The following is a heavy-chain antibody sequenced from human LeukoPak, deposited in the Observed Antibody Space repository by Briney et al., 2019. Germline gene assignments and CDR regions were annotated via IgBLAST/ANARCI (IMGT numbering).Heavy chain of an antibody. CDR3: AKDSCRSTSCYFDY. V-gene: IGHV3-23*01. J-gene: IGHJ4*02. CDR1: GFTFSSYA. Sequence: PGGSLRLSCAASGFTFSSYAMSWVRQAPGKGLEWVSAISGSGGSTDYADSVKGRFPISRDNSKNTLYLQTNSLRAEDTAVYYCAKDSCRSTSCYFDYWGQGTLVTVSS. CDR2: ISGSGGST. D-gene: IGHD2-2*01.